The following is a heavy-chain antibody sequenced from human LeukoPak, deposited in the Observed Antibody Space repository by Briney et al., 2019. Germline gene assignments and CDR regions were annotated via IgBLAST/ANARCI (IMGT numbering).Heavy chain of an antibody. Sequence: GGSLRLFCAASGFTFDDYAMHWVRQAPGKGLEWVSGISWNSGSIGYADSVKGRFTISRDNAKNSLYLQMNSLRAEDTALYYCAKDIRPVVGAMGFDYWGQGTLVTVSS. D-gene: IGHD1-26*01. CDR2: ISWNSGSI. CDR1: GFTFDDYA. J-gene: IGHJ4*02. V-gene: IGHV3-9*01. CDR3: AKDIRPVVGAMGFDY.